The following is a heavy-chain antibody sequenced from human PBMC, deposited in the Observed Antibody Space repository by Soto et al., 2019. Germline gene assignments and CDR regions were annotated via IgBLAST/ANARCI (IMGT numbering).Heavy chain of an antibody. CDR3: ARDPHEFWTSYWFDP. CDR2: ISAYDGKT. V-gene: IGHV1-18*01. J-gene: IGHJ5*02. D-gene: IGHD3-3*01. Sequence: GASVKISCKTSGYTFNTYGINWVRQAPGQGLELMGWISAYDGKTTYAEKFQGRVTTTTDTSTSTAYMELRSLRSDDTAIYYCARDPHEFWTSYWFDPWGQGTPVTVSS. CDR1: GYTFNTYG.